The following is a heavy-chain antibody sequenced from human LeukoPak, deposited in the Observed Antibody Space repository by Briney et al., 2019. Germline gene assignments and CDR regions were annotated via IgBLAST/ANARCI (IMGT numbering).Heavy chain of an antibody. Sequence: SETLSLTCTVSGGSVSTGGYYWTWIRQPPGKGLEWIGYINYSGTTYYNPSLKSRVTISVDTSKSQFSLILSSVTAADTAMYYCARHPGGVVGASFYYGMDTWGQGTTVTVSS. D-gene: IGHD2-15*01. CDR2: INYSGTT. J-gene: IGHJ6*02. CDR3: ARHPGGVVGASFYYGMDT. CDR1: GGSVSTGGYY. V-gene: IGHV4-61*08.